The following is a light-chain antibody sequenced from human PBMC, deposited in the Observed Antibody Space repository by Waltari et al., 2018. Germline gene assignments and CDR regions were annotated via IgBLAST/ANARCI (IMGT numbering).Light chain of an antibody. J-gene: IGKJ1*01. CDR3: QQCNSWPLWT. CDR2: DAS. V-gene: IGKV3-15*01. CDR1: QSVGSN. Sequence: EIVMKQSPGTLSVSPGESATLSCRAGQSVGSNLAWYQQKPGQAPRLLIYDASTRATGIPARFSGSGSGTEFTLTISSLQSEDFAIYYCQQCNSWPLWTFGPGTKVEIK.